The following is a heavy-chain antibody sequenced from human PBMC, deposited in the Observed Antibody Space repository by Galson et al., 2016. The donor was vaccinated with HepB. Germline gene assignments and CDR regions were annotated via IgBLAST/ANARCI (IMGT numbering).Heavy chain of an antibody. CDR2: IKSKTDGGTT. V-gene: IGHV3-15*01. J-gene: IGHJ4*02. CDR3: ATLGGRY. Sequence: SLRLSCAASGLSSTNAWMNWVRQGSEKGLEWVGRIKSKTDGGTTDYAAVVKGRFTISRNDSQDTVYLQMNSLKIEDAGVYYCATLGGRYWGQGTLVTVSS. CDR1: GLSSTNAW.